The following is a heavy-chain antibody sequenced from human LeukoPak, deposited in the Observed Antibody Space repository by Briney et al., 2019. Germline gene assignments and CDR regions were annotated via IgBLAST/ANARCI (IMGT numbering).Heavy chain of an antibody. J-gene: IGHJ6*03. CDR3: AREYCTGGVCFHYMDV. V-gene: IGHV1-8*01. D-gene: IGHD2-8*02. CDR1: GYTFTSYD. Sequence: GASVKVSCKASGYTFTSYDINWVRQATGQGLEWMGWMNPNSGNTGYAQKLQGRVTMTTDTSTSTAYMELRSLRSDDTAVYYCAREYCTGGVCFHYMDVWGKGTTVTVSS. CDR2: MNPNSGNT.